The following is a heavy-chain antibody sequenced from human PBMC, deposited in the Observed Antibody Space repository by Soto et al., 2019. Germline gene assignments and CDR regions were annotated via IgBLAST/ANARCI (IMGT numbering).Heavy chain of an antibody. CDR1: GGSLTGYY. CDR3: ARGQEGIVATH. CDR2: IKDGGVT. V-gene: IGHV4-34*01. D-gene: IGHD5-12*01. J-gene: IGHJ4*02. Sequence: QVHLQQWGAGLLKPSETLSLTCAVNGGSLTGYYWSWIRQPPGKGLEWIGEIKDGGVTNYSPSLKGRVTMSADTSKNQFSLKLNSVTAADTAVYYCARGQEGIVATHWYQGTLVTVSS.